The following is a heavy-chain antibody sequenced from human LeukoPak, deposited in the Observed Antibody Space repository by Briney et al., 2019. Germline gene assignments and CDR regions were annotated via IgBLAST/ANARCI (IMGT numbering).Heavy chain of an antibody. D-gene: IGHD1-26*01. CDR3: ARLYSGSYLVAFDI. Sequence: ASVKVSCKASGGTFSSYAISWVRQAPGQGLEWMGRIIPILGIANYAQKFQGRVTITADKSTSTVYMELSSLRSEDTAVYYCARLYSGSYLVAFDIWGQGTMVTVSS. V-gene: IGHV1-69*04. CDR1: GGTFSSYA. J-gene: IGHJ3*02. CDR2: IIPILGIA.